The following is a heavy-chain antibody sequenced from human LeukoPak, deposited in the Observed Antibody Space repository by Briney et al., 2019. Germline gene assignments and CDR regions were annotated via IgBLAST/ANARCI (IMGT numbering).Heavy chain of an antibody. CDR1: GYSISSGYY. CDR3: AGAGDFWSGYYADFDY. Sequence: PSETLSLTCAVSGYSISSGYYWGRIRQPPGKGLEWIGSIYHSGSTYYNPSLKSRVTISVDTSKNQFSLKLSSVTAADTAVYYCAGAGDFWSGYYADFDYWGQGTLVTVSS. D-gene: IGHD3-3*01. V-gene: IGHV4-38-2*01. CDR2: IYHSGST. J-gene: IGHJ4*02.